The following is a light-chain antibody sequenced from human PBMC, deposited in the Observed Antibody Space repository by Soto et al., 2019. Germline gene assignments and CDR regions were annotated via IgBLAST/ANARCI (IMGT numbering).Light chain of an antibody. Sequence: VLTHPASVSRAPRQSLPLPSTGTRSDVGGYSYVSWYQQHPGDAPKLMIYHVTNRPSGVSDRFSGSKSGNTASLTISGLQAEDEADYYCSSYTSSTAYIFGTGTKVTVL. J-gene: IGLJ1*01. CDR2: HVT. CDR1: RSDVGGYSY. V-gene: IGLV2-14*03. CDR3: SSYTSSTAYI.